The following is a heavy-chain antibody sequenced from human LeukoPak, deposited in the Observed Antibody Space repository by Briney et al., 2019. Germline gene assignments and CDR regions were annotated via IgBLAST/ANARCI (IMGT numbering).Heavy chain of an antibody. CDR3: ARMRALATIPPWVDV. CDR1: SGSISSGGYY. D-gene: IGHD5-12*01. J-gene: IGHJ6*02. CDR2: IYYSGST. V-gene: IGHV4-31*03. Sequence: SQTLSLTCTVSSGSISSGGYYWSWIRQHPGRGLEWIGYIYYSGSTYYNPSLKSRVTISVDTSKNQFSLKLSSVTAADTAVDYCARMRALATIPPWVDVWGQGTTVTVSS.